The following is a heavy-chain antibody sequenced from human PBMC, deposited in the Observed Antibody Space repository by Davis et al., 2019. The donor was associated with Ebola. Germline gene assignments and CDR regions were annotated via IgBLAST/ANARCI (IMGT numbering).Heavy chain of an antibody. CDR3: ARAIAVAGTWVIAWFDP. CDR1: GGSISSYY. CDR2: IYYSGST. D-gene: IGHD6-19*01. V-gene: IGHV4-59*01. Sequence: GSLRLSCTVSGGSISSYYRSWIRQPPGKGLEWIGYIYYSGSTNYNPSLKSRVTISVDTSKNQFSLKLSSVTAADTAVYYCARAIAVAGTWVIAWFDPWGQGTLVTVSS. J-gene: IGHJ5*02.